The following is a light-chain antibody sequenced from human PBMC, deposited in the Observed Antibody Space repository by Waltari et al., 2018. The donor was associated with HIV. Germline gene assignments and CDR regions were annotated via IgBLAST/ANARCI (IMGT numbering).Light chain of an antibody. CDR1: TSHIRGHP. CDR3: QSYDDTVSLEV. J-gene: IGLJ2*01. CDR2: DDD. Sequence: QSVLTQPPSVSGAPGQRVPLPCTGSTSHIRGHPLHWFRQLPGAAPKLLIYDDDVRPSGISDRFSGSKSDTSASLAIAGLQAEDEADYYCQSYDDTVSLEVFGGGTRLTVL. V-gene: IGLV1-40*01.